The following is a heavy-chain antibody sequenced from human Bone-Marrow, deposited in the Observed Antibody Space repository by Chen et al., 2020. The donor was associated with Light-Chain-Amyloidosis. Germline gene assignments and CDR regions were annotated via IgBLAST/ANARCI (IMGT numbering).Heavy chain of an antibody. J-gene: IGHJ4*02. CDR1: GYSINSGYY. V-gene: IGHV4-38-2*02. D-gene: IGHD3-3*01. Sequence: QVQLQESGPGLVKPSETLSLTCIVSGYSINSGYYWGWIRQPPGKGLEWIGTIYHSGSTYYNPSLKSRVTISVDTSKNQFSLKLSSVTAADTAMYYCARVTFWSGHPFDYWGQGTLVTVSS. CDR3: ARVTFWSGHPFDY. CDR2: IYHSGST.